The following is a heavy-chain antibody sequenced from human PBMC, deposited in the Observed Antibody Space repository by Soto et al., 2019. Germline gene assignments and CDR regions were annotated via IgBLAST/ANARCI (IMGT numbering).Heavy chain of an antibody. CDR1: GGSISSYY. J-gene: IGHJ5*02. D-gene: IGHD1-7*01. V-gene: IGHV4-59*01. CDR2: IYYSGST. CDR3: ARDRLELGEGWFDP. Sequence: QVQLQESGPGLVKPSETLSLTCTVSGGSISSYYWSWIRQPPGKGLEWIGYIYYSGSTNYNPSLKSRVTISVDTSKNQFSLKLSSVTAADTAVYYCARDRLELGEGWFDPWGQGTLVTVSS.